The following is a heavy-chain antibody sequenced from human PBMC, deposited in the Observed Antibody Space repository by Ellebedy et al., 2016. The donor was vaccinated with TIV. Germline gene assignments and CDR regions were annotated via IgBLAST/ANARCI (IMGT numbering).Heavy chain of an antibody. CDR3: ARGTGYSYAPGEREDF. J-gene: IGHJ4*02. CDR2: INPNSGGT. D-gene: IGHD5-18*01. V-gene: IGHV1-2*02. CDR1: GYTFTGYY. Sequence: AASVKVSCKASGYTFTGYYMHWVRQAPGQGLEWMGWINPNSGGTNYAQKFQGRVTMTRDTSISTAYMELSRLRSDDTAVDYCARGTGYSYAPGEREDFWGRGTLVTVSS.